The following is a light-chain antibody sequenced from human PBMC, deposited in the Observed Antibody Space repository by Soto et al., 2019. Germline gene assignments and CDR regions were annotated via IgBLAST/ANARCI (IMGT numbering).Light chain of an antibody. CDR3: LQHNTYPFT. V-gene: IGKV1-17*01. CDR1: QGINND. Sequence: DIPMTQSPSSLSASVGDRVTITCRASQGINNDLGWFQQKPGKPPKRLIYEASSLQSGVPSRFSGSRSGTEFTLTISSLQPEDFATYYCLQHNTYPFTFGQGTKLEIK. J-gene: IGKJ2*01. CDR2: EAS.